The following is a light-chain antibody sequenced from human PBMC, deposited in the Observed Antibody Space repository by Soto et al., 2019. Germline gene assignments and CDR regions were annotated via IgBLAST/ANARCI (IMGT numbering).Light chain of an antibody. CDR3: QQYYSTPIT. J-gene: IGKJ5*01. CDR2: WAS. Sequence: DIVMTQSPDSLAVSLCERSTINCKSSQSVLYSSNNKNYLAWYRQKPGQPPKLLIYWASTRESGVPDRFSGSGSGTDFTLTISSLQAEDVAVYYCQQYYSTPITFGQGTRLEI. V-gene: IGKV4-1*01. CDR1: QSVLYSSNNKNY.